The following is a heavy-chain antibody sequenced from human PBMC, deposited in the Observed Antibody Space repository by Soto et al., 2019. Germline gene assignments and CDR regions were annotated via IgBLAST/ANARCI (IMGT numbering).Heavy chain of an antibody. CDR3: ARDTYYYDSSGLDY. D-gene: IGHD3-22*01. J-gene: IGHJ4*02. CDR1: GGSISSRSSY. V-gene: IGHV4-39*07. Sequence: SETLSLTCTVSGGSISSRSSYWGWIRQTPGKGLEWIGSIYYIGNTYYNPSLKSRVTISVDTSKNQFSLKLSSVTAADTAVYYCARDTYYYDSSGLDYWGQGTLVTVSS. CDR2: IYYIGNT.